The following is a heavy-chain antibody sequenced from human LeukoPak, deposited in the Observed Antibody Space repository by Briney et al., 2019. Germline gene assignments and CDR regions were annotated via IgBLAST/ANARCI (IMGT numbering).Heavy chain of an antibody. D-gene: IGHD5-12*01. V-gene: IGHV3-48*03. J-gene: IGHJ1*01. CDR2: ISSSGSTI. CDR3: ATSYSGYDSAEYFQH. Sequence: PGGSLRLSCAASGFTFSSYGMNWVRQAPGKGLEWVSYISSSGSTIYYADSVKGRFTISRDNAKNSLYLQMNSLRAEDTAVYYCATSYSGYDSAEYFQHWGQGTLVTVSS. CDR1: GFTFSSYG.